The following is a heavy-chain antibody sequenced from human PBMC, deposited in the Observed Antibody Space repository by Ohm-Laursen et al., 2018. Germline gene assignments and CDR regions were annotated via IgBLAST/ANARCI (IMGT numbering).Heavy chain of an antibody. V-gene: IGHV1-18*01. Sequence: VASVKVSCKASGYTFTSYGISWVRQAPGQGLEWMGWISAYNGNTNYAQKLQGRVTMTTDTSTSTAYMELRSLRSDDTAVYYCARDEPPNYYDSSGYYYRRYFQHWGQGTLVTVSS. CDR1: GYTFTSYG. J-gene: IGHJ1*01. CDR3: ARDEPPNYYDSSGYYYRRYFQH. D-gene: IGHD3-22*01. CDR2: ISAYNGNT.